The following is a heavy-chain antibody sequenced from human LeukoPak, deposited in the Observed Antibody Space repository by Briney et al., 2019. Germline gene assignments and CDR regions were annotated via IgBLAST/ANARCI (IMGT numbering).Heavy chain of an antibody. CDR3: AKDSRPGIAVAAALV. D-gene: IGHD6-19*01. Sequence: PGGSLRLSCATSGLTFRTTWMHWVRQAPGKGLEWVSGISWNSGSIGYADSVKGRFTISRDNAKNSLYLQMNSLRAEDTALYYCAKDSRPGIAVAAALVWGQGTLVTVSS. CDR1: GLTFRTTW. J-gene: IGHJ4*02. CDR2: ISWNSGSI. V-gene: IGHV3-9*01.